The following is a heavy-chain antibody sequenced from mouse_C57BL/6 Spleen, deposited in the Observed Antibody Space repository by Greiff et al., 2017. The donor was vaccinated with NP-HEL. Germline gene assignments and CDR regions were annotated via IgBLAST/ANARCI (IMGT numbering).Heavy chain of an antibody. CDR3: ARDDYDGYYVYFDY. J-gene: IGHJ2*01. CDR1: GFTFSSYA. D-gene: IGHD2-3*01. V-gene: IGHV5-4*01. CDR2: ISDGGSYT. Sequence: EVQGVESGGGLVKPGGSLKLSCAASGFTFSSYAMSWVRQTPEKRLEWVATISDGGSYTYYPDNVKGRFTISRDNAKNNLYLQMSHLKSEDTAMYYCARDDYDGYYVYFDYWGQGTTLTVSS.